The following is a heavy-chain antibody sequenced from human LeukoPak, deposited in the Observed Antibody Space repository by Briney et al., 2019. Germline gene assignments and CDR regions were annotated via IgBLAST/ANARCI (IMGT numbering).Heavy chain of an antibody. CDR1: GGTFSSYA. CDR2: LIPIFGTA. CDR3: ARPRERVVVRPYYYYYMDV. V-gene: IGHV1-69*13. Sequence: ASVKVSCKASGGTFSSYAISWVRQAPGQGLEWMGGLIPIFGTANYAQKFQGRVTITADESTSTAYMELSSLRSEDTAVYYCARPRERVVVRPYYYYYMDVWGKGTTVTVSS. J-gene: IGHJ6*03. D-gene: IGHD3-10*01.